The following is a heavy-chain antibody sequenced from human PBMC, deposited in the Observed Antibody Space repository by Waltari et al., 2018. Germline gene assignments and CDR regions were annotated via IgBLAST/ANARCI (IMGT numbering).Heavy chain of an antibody. J-gene: IGHJ4*02. CDR3: ARGKPSVVTGTTHY. CDR1: GFTFSSYA. V-gene: IGHV3-23*01. Sequence: EVQLLESGGGLVQPGGSLRLSCAASGFTFSSYAMSWVRQAPGKGLEWVSAISGSGGSTYYADSVKGRFTISRDNSKNSLYLQMNSLRAEDTAVYYCARGKPSVVTGTTHYWGQGTLVTVSS. D-gene: IGHD1-7*01. CDR2: ISGSGGST.